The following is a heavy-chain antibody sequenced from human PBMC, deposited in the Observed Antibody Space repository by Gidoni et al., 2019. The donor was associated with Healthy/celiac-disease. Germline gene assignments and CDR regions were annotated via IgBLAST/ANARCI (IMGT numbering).Heavy chain of an antibody. CDR3: AKDPSDTGYFDL. V-gene: IGHV3-30*18. CDR1: GFTFSSYG. J-gene: IGHJ2*01. Sequence: QVQLVESGGGVVQPGRSLRLSCAASGFTFSSYGMHWVRQAPGKGLEWVAVISYDGSNKYYADSVKGRFTISRDNSKNTLYLQMNSLRAEDTAVYYCAKDPSDTGYFDLWGRGTLVTVSS. CDR2: ISYDGSNK.